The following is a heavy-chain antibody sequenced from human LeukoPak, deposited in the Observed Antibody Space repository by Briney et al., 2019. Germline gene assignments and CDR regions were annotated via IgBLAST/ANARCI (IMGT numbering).Heavy chain of an antibody. CDR2: MYYSGST. Sequence: PSETLSLTCAFSGRIISSGSYYGSWIRQHPGKGLEWIGYMYYSGSTHYNPSLKSRTTISADTSKNQFSLKLSSVTAADTTVCYSAREGRNGAYDYWGQGTLVTVSS. CDR1: GRIISSGSYY. D-gene: IGHD4-17*01. V-gene: IGHV4-31*11. CDR3: AREGRNGAYDY. J-gene: IGHJ4*02.